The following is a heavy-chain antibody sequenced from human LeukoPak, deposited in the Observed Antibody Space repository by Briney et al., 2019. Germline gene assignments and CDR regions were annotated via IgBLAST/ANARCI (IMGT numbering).Heavy chain of an antibody. CDR3: TTVPLFGEFLYGMDV. CDR2: IKSKTDGGTT. J-gene: IGHJ6*02. CDR1: GFTFSNAW. V-gene: IGHV3-15*01. Sequence: TGGSLRLSCAASGFTFSNAWMSWVRQAPGKGLEWVGRIKSKTDGGTTDYAAPVKGRFTISRDDSKNTLYLQMNSLKTEDTAVYYCTTVPLFGEFLYGMDVWGQGTTVTVSS. D-gene: IGHD3-10*02.